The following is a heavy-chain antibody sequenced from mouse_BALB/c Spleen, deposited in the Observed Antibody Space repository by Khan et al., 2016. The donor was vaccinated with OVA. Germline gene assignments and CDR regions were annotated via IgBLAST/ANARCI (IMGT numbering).Heavy chain of an antibody. CDR3: ARWFAY. V-gene: IGHV3-2*02. CDR2: ISYSGST. CDR1: GYSITSDYA. Sequence: EVKVEESGPGLVKPSQSLSLTCTVTGYSITSDYAWNWIRQFPGNKLEWMGYISYSGSTSYNPSLKSRISIIRDPSKNQFFLQLNSVTTEDTATYYCARWFAYWGQGTLVTVSA. J-gene: IGHJ3*01.